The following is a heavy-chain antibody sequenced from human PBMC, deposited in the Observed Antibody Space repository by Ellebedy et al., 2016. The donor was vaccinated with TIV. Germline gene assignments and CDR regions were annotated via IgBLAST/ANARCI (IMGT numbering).Heavy chain of an antibody. D-gene: IGHD6-13*01. J-gene: IGHJ4*02. CDR3: AKDRQPNYSRWFYFDY. CDR2: ISSDAYNT. V-gene: IGHV3-30*18. CDR1: GFTFSSYG. Sequence: GESLKISCAASGFTFSSYGMHWVRQAPGKGLEWVALISSDAYNTYYSDSVKGRFTISRDNSKNTLFLQMNSLRAEDTAVYYCAKDRQPNYSRWFYFDYWGQGTLVTVSS.